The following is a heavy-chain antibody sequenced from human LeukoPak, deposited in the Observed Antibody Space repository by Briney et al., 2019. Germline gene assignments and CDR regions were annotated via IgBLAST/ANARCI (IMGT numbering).Heavy chain of an antibody. Sequence: SETLSLTCTVSGGSIRSYYWSWIRQSPGKGLEWIGYTYYSGSTKYNPSLKSRVTISVDTSKNQFSLKLSSVTAADTAVYYCATQDIVVVPAALSEPNFDYWGQGTLVTVSS. CDR3: ATQDIVVVPAALSEPNFDY. D-gene: IGHD2-2*01. CDR2: TYYSGST. J-gene: IGHJ4*02. CDR1: GGSIRSYY. V-gene: IGHV4-59*08.